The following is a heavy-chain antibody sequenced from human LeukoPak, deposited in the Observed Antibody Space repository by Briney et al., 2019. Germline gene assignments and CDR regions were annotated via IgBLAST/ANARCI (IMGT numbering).Heavy chain of an antibody. CDR1: GFTFDDYA. V-gene: IGHV3-43D*03. CDR3: TKDGVVAALGDNWFDP. J-gene: IGHJ5*02. Sequence: GGSLRLSCAASGFTFDDYAMHWVRQAPEKGLEWVSLISWNGGTTYYADSVKGRFTISRDNSKNSLYLQMSSLRPEDTALYYCTKDGVVAALGDNWFDPWGQGTLVTVSS. D-gene: IGHD2-15*01. CDR2: ISWNGGTT.